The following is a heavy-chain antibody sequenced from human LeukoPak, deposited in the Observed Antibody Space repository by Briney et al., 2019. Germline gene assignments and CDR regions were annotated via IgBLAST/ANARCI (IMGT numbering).Heavy chain of an antibody. D-gene: IGHD3-10*01. J-gene: IGHJ4*02. CDR3: ASGLNRNVILWFGGY. V-gene: IGHV4-39*01. CDR2: IYYSGTT. CDR1: GGSISSSNSY. Sequence: KPSETLSLTCTVSGGSISSSNSYWGWIRQPPGKGLEWIGSIYYSGTTHYSPSLKSRVTISVETSKNQFSLRLSSVTAADTAVYYCASGLNRNVILWFGGYWGQGTLVTVSS.